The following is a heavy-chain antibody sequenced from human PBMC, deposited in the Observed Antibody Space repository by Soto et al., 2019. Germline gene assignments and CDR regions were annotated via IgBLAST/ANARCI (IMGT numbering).Heavy chain of an antibody. CDR2: TKPDGSET. J-gene: IGHJ4*02. CDR1: GFTFSGYW. D-gene: IGHD5-18*01. Sequence: EVQLAESGGGLAQPGGSLRLSCVASGFTFSGYWMSWVRQTPGKGLEWVTNTKPDGSETYYLDSVTGRFTISRDNVRNSLYLQMSSLRGDDTAVYYCARDDGYRSIDYWGQGALVTVSP. V-gene: IGHV3-7*03. CDR3: ARDDGYRSIDY.